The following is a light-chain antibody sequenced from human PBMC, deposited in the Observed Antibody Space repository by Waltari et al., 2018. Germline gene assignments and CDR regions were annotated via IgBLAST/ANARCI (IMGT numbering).Light chain of an antibody. V-gene: IGLV2-8*01. CDR2: EVT. CDR3: SSYGGNYYA. Sequence: QSALTQPPSASGSPGQSVTLSCTGTPLHVGAYTFFSWYQHHPGKAPKLMIHEVTKRPSGVPDRFSGSKSGNTASLTVSGLRAEDEADYYCSSYGGNYYAFGTGTKVTVL. CDR1: PLHVGAYTF. J-gene: IGLJ1*01.